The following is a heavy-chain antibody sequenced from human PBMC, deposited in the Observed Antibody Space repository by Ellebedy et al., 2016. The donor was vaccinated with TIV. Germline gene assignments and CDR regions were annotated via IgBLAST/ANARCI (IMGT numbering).Heavy chain of an antibody. D-gene: IGHD4-17*01. V-gene: IGHV4-4*02. CDR2: IYHSGST. CDR3: AREEAETTVTTDYYYGMDV. CDR1: GGSISSSNW. Sequence: SETLSLXXAVSGGSISSSNWWSWVRQPPGKGLEWIGEIYHSGSTNYNPSLKSRVTISVDKSKNQFSLKLSSVTAADTAVYYCAREEAETTVTTDYYYGMDVWGQGTTVTVSS. J-gene: IGHJ6*02.